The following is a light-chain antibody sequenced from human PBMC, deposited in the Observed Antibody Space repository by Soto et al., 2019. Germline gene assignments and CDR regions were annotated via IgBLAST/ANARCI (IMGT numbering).Light chain of an antibody. CDR1: QRVSSSH. Sequence: EIVLTQSPGTLSLSPGERATLSFRASQRVSSSHLAWYQQKPGQAPRLLIYAASSRASGIPDRFSGSGSGTDFTLTISRLEPEHFAVYYCQQHGSSPPYTFGQGNNLDI. CDR2: AAS. J-gene: IGKJ2*01. V-gene: IGKV3-20*01. CDR3: QQHGSSPPYT.